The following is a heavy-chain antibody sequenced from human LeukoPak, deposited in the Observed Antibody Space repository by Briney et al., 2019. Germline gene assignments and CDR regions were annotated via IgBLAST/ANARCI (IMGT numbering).Heavy chain of an antibody. J-gene: IGHJ5*02. D-gene: IGHD2-2*01. CDR3: ARGGWSLGYCSSSSCLDWFDP. V-gene: IGHV1-2*02. CDR2: INPNSGGT. CDR1: RYTFTDYY. Sequence: GASVRVSCKASRYTFTDYYMHWVRQAPGQGLEWRGWINPNSGGTNYTQKFQGRVTMTRDTSISTAYMELSRLRSDDTAVYYCARGGWSLGYCSSSSCLDWFDPWGQGTLVTVSS.